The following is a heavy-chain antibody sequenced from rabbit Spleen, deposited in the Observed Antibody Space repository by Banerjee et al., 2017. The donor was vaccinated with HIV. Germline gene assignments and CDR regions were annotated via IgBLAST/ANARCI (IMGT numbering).Heavy chain of an antibody. CDR1: GLSLSSSHW. CDR3: ARDTGSSFSSYGMDL. V-gene: IGHV1S45*01. Sequence: EESGGDLVKPEGSLTLTCTASGLSLSSSHWIFWVRQAPGKGLEWIASIYTGSGATYYANWAKGRFTVSKASSTSVDLQMTSLTVADTATYFCARDTGSSFSSYGMDLWGPGTLVTVS. J-gene: IGHJ6*01. CDR2: IYTGSGAT. D-gene: IGHD8-1*01.